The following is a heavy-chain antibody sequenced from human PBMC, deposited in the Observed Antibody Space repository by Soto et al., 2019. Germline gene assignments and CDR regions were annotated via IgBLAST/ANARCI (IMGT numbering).Heavy chain of an antibody. J-gene: IGHJ3*02. Sequence: PGGSLRLSCAASGFTVSSYYMSLVLQAQGKGLEWVSVIDSGGSTYYADSVKGRFTISRDNSKNTLYLQMNSLRAEDTAVYYCAKDTLLAAAGMAFDIWGQGTMVTVSS. CDR3: AKDTLLAAAGMAFDI. CDR2: IDSGGST. CDR1: GFTVSSYY. V-gene: IGHV3-53*01. D-gene: IGHD2-8*02.